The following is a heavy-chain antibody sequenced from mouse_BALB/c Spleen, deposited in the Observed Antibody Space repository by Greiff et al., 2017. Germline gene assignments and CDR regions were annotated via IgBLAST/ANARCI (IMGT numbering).Heavy chain of an antibody. Sequence: VMLVESGGGLVKPGGSLKLSCAASGFTFSDYYMYWVRQTPEKRLEWVATISDGGSYTYYPDSVKGRFTISRDNAKNNLYLQMSSLKSEDTAMYYCARDGDYDWFAYWGQGTLVTVSA. CDR1: GFTFSDYY. CDR2: ISDGGSYT. V-gene: IGHV5-4*02. D-gene: IGHD2-4*01. J-gene: IGHJ3*01. CDR3: ARDGDYDWFAY.